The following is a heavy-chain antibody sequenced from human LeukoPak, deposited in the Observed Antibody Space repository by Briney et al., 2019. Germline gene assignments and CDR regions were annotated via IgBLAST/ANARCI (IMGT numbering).Heavy chain of an antibody. CDR2: ISGSGGST. Sequence: GGSLRLSCAVSGITLSNYGMSWVRQAPGKGLEWVAGISGSGGSTNYADSVKGRFTISRDNPKNTLYLQMNSLRAEDTVVYFCAKRGVVTRVILVGFHREAYYFDSWGQGALVTVSS. CDR1: GITLSNYG. D-gene: IGHD3-22*01. CDR3: AKRGVVTRVILVGFHREAYYFDS. V-gene: IGHV3-23*01. J-gene: IGHJ4*02.